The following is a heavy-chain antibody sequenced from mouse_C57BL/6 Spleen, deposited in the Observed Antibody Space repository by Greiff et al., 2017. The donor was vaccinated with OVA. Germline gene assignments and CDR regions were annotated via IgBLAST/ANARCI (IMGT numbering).Heavy chain of an antibody. CDR1: GYTFTSYW. CDR2: IHPNSGST. D-gene: IGHD2-4*01. CDR3: ARSESWLARDYDEGLFAY. Sequence: VQLQQPGAELVKPGASVKLSCKASGYTFTSYWMHWVKQRPGQGLEWIGMIHPNSGSTNYNEKFKSKATLTVDKSSSTAYMQLSSLTSEDSAVYYCARSESWLARDYDEGLFAYWGQGTLVTGSA. J-gene: IGHJ3*01. V-gene: IGHV1-64*01.